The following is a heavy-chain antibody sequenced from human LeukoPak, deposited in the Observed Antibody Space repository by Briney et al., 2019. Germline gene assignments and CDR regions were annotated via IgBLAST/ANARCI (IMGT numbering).Heavy chain of an antibody. CDR2: ISSSGSTI. CDR1: GFTFSSYE. CDR3: AELGITMIGGV. Sequence: GGSPRLSCAASGFTFSSYEMNWVRQAPGKELEWVSYISSSGSTIYYADSVKGRFTISRDNAKNSLYLQMNSLSADDTAVYYCAELGITMIGGVWGKGTTVTISS. J-gene: IGHJ6*04. V-gene: IGHV3-48*03. D-gene: IGHD3-10*02.